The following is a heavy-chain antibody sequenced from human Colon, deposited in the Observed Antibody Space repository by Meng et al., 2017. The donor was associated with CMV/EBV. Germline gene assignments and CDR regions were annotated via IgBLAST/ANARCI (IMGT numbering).Heavy chain of an antibody. Sequence: LSLTCAASGFTLSSSAVTWVRRAPGKGLEWVSVISASGISTYYADSVKGRFTISRDNSNNTVDLQLNSLRAEDTAVYYCSLRKVVVPAPKKSWPYYYGMDVWGQGTTVTVSS. CDR2: ISASGIST. CDR1: GFTLSSSA. J-gene: IGHJ6*02. D-gene: IGHD2-2*01. V-gene: IGHV3-23*01. CDR3: SLRKVVVPAPKKSWPYYYGMDV.